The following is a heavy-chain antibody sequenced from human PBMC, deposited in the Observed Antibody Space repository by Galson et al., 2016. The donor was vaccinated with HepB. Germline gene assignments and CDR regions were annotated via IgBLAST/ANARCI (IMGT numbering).Heavy chain of an antibody. CDR1: GFSLRNYW. V-gene: IGHV3-74*01. CDR3: TRSGRDPIFEH. CDR2: INSDGTSV. D-gene: IGHD3-10*01. Sequence: SLRLSCAASGFSLRNYWMHWVRQAPGKGLVWVAHINSDGTSVNYAASEKSRFIISRDNAKNSLYLQMSGLRVEDTAVYYCTRSGRDPIFEHWGQGILVTVSS. J-gene: IGHJ4*02.